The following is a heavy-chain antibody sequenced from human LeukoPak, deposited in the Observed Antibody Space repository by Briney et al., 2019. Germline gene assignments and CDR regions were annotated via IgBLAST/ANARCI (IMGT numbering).Heavy chain of an antibody. CDR2: ISAYNVNT. CDR1: GYTFSSYG. D-gene: IGHD1-26*01. CDR3: ARDYSGYDGMDV. J-gene: IGHJ6*04. V-gene: IGHV1-18*01. Sequence: ASVEVSCRASGYTFSSYGISWVRQAPGQGLEWMGWISAYNVNTNSAQKLQGRVTMTTDTSTSTAYMELRSLRSDDTAVYYCARDYSGYDGMDVWGKGTTVTVSS.